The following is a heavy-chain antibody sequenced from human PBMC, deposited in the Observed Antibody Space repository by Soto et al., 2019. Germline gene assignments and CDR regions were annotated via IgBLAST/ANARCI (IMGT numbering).Heavy chain of an antibody. D-gene: IGHD2-15*01. CDR2: IHHSADT. Sequence: SDMLSLTCAVYGVSFNNEYWSLIRQSPGKGLEWMGEIHHSADTNFNVAVKSRVTISIDTSKNQFSLKMNSVTAADTAVYYCARAFCSGGNCSPRTFDLWGQGTVVTVSS. J-gene: IGHJ3*01. V-gene: IGHV4-34*01. CDR3: ARAFCSGGNCSPRTFDL. CDR1: GVSFNNEY.